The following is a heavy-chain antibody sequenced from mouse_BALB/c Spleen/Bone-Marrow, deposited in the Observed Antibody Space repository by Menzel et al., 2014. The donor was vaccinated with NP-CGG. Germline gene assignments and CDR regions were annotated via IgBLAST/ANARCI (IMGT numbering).Heavy chain of an antibody. V-gene: IGHV1S81*02. Sequence: VHLVESGAELVKPGASVKLSCKASGYTFTSYYMYWVKQRPGQGLERIGGINPSNGGTNFNEKFKGKATLTIDTSSSTAYMHLNSLTSEDSAVYFCSSGPLYAMDYWGQGTSVTVSS. CDR1: GYTFTSYY. CDR2: INPSNGGT. CDR3: SSGPLYAMDY. J-gene: IGHJ4*01.